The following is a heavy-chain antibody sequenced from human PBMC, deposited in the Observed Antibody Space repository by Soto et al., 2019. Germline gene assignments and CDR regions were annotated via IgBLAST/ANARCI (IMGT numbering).Heavy chain of an antibody. J-gene: IGHJ4*02. CDR1: GGSISSSSYY. V-gene: IGHV4-39*01. CDR2: IYYSGST. D-gene: IGHD5-18*01. Sequence: SETLSLTCTVSGGSISSSSYYWGWIRQPPGKGLEWIGSIYYSGSTYYNPSLKSRVTISVDTSKNQFSLKLSSVTAADTAVYYCMGDTAMVTFDWGQGTLVTGSS. CDR3: MGDTAMVTFD.